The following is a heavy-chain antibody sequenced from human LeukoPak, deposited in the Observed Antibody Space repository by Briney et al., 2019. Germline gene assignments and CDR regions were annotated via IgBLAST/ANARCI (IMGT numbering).Heavy chain of an antibody. CDR1: GGSISSYY. V-gene: IGHV4-4*07. CDR2: IYTSGGT. D-gene: IGHD6-19*01. Sequence: PSETLSLTCTVSGGSISSYYWSWIRQPAGKGLEWIGRIYTSGGTNYNPSLKSRVTMSVDTSKNQFSLKLSSVTAADTAVYYCAGERYSSGWGAFDIWGQGTMVTVST. J-gene: IGHJ3*02. CDR3: AGERYSSGWGAFDI.